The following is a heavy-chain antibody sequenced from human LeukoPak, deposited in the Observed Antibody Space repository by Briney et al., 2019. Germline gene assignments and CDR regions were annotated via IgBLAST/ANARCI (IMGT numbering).Heavy chain of an antibody. CDR1: GGSISGYY. J-gene: IGHJ5*02. D-gene: IGHD6-13*01. CDR2: INHSGST. Sequence: SETLSLTCAVYGGSISGYYWSWIRQPPGKGLEWIGEINHSGSTNYNPSLKSRVTISVDTSKNQFSLKLSSVTAADTAVYYCARVPARIAAAGKGWFDPWGQGTLVTVSS. V-gene: IGHV4-34*01. CDR3: ARVPARIAAAGKGWFDP.